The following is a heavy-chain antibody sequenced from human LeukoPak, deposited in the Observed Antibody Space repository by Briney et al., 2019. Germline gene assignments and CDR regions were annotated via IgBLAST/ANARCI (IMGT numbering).Heavy chain of an antibody. CDR2: INPSGGST. CDR3: ARGMEYYYDSSGYYSPSFDY. J-gene: IGHJ4*02. D-gene: IGHD3-22*01. Sequence: ASVKVSCKASGYTFISYYMHWVRQAPGQGLEWMGIINPSGGSTSYAQKFQGRVTMTRDMSTSTVYMELSSLRSEDTAVYYCARGMEYYYDSSGYYSPSFDYWGQGTLVTVSS. V-gene: IGHV1-46*01. CDR1: GYTFISYY.